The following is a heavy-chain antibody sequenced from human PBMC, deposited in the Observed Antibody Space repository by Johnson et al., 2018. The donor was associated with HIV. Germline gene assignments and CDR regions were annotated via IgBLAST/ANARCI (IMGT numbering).Heavy chain of an antibody. V-gene: IGHV3-23*01. CDR1: RFTFSIYA. J-gene: IGHJ3*02. D-gene: IGHD6-13*01. Sequence: VQLMESGGGLVQPGGSLRLSCAASRFTFSIYAMTWVRQAPGKGLEWVSGISGSGGSTYYTDSVKGRFTISRDNSKNTLYLEMNSLRAEDTAVYYCAKDKYSSSPDAFEIWGQGTLVTVSS. CDR2: ISGSGGST. CDR3: AKDKYSSSPDAFEI.